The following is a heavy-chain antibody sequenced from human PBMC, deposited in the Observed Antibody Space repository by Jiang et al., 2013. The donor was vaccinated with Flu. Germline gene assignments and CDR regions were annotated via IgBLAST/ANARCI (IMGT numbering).Heavy chain of an antibody. V-gene: IGHV1-18*01. CDR2: ISAYNGNT. Sequence: GQGLEWMGWISAYNGNTNYAQKLQGRVTMTTDTSTSTAYMELRSLRSDDTAVYYCARDWAMDVWGKGTTVTVSS. D-gene: IGHD3-16*01. CDR3: ARDWAMDV. J-gene: IGHJ6*03.